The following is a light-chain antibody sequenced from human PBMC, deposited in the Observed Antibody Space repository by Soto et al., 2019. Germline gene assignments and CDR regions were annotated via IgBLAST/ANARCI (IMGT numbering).Light chain of an antibody. J-gene: IGKJ3*01. V-gene: IGKV3-20*01. CDR3: QHYGGSFI. CDR2: NTS. CDR1: QSINPKS. Sequence: EIVLTQSPGTLSLSPGEGATVSCRVSQSINPKSLVWYQRKFGQAPRLLIYNTSSRATGIPDRFSGSGSGTDFTLSISRLEPEDFVVYYCQHYGGSFIFGPGTKVDFK.